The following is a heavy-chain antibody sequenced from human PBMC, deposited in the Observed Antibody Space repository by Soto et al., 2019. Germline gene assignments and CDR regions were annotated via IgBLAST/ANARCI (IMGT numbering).Heavy chain of an antibody. CDR1: GFTFSSFY. Sequence: GGSLRLSCATSGFTFSSFYMSWARQAPGKGLEWLANIKGDGTQTNYVDSVKGRFTISRDNAKNSLFLQMDNLRAEDTAVYYCAREGALKPFSSWGQGALVTVSS. CDR3: AREGALKPFSS. J-gene: IGHJ5*02. V-gene: IGHV3-7*01. CDR2: IKGDGTQT.